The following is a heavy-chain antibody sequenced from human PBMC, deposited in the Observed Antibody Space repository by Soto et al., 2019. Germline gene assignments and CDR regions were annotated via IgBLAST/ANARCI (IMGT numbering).Heavy chain of an antibody. J-gene: IGHJ6*02. CDR2: IDRSDSYT. V-gene: IGHV5-10-1*01. CDR1: GYSFTSYW. D-gene: IGHD4-4*01. CDR3: ARPDMTTVTTYYYYGMDV. Sequence: GESLKISCKGSGYSFTSYWIRWVRQMPGKGLEWMGRIDRSDSYTNYSPCLQGHVTISADKTISTAYLQWSSLKASATAMYYCARPDMTTVTTYYYYGMDVWGQGTTVTVSS.